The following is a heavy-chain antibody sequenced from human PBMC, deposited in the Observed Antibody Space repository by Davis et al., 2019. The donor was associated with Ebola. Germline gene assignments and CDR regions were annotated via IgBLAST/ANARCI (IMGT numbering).Heavy chain of an antibody. CDR2: INHSGST. J-gene: IGHJ4*02. V-gene: IGHV4-39*07. D-gene: IGHD3-22*01. CDR1: GGSISSSSYY. CDR3: ARGAFYDSMKSDY. Sequence: MPSETLSLTCTVSGGSISSSSYYWGWIRQPPGKGLEWIGEINHSGSTNYNPSLKSRVTISVDTSKNQFSLKLSSVTAADTAVYYCARGAFYDSMKSDYWGQGILVTVSS.